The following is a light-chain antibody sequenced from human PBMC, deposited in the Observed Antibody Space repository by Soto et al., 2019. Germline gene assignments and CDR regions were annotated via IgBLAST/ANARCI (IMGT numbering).Light chain of an antibody. CDR1: QTISTF. CDR3: QQTYNLPPT. CDR2: SIF. V-gene: IGKV1-39*01. J-gene: IGKJ4*01. Sequence: DIQLTQSPSSLSASVGDRVSITCRTSQTISTFLNWYHHRPGQAPKLLIYSIFNLQSGVPSRFSGGGAGTEFTLTISSLQPEDFGSYSCQQTYNLPPTFGGGTRVQIK.